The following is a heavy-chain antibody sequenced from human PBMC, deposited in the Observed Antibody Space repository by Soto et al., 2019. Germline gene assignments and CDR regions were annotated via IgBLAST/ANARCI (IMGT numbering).Heavy chain of an antibody. CDR1: GFTFSTYS. CDR2: ISSSSSVI. D-gene: IGHD2-21*01. V-gene: IGHV3-48*04. Sequence: GGSLRLSCAVSGFTFSTYSMTWVRQAPGKGREWLSYISSSSSVIYYADSVKGRITVSRDNAKNSLYLQMHSLRAEDTAVYYCARYLIIPRAFDIWGRGTTVTVSS. J-gene: IGHJ3*02. CDR3: ARYLIIPRAFDI.